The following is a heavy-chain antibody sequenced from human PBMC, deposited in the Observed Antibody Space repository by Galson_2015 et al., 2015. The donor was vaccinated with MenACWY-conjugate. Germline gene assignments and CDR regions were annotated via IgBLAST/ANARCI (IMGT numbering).Heavy chain of an antibody. Sequence: SLRLSCAASGFTFDDNALHWVRQPPGKGLEWVSLINWDGGSTYYADSVKGRFSISRDNNKNSLYLQMNSLRPEDTALYYCAKGLWAAGGHAFDIWGQGTMVTVSS. J-gene: IGHJ3*02. CDR3: AKGLWAAGGHAFDI. CDR1: GFTFDDNA. V-gene: IGHV3-43D*03. D-gene: IGHD6-13*01. CDR2: INWDGGST.